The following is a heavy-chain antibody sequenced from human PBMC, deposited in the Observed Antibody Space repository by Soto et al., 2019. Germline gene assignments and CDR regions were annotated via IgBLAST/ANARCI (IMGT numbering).Heavy chain of an antibody. D-gene: IGHD3-3*01. CDR2: ISAYNGNT. CDR1: GYTFTSYG. V-gene: IGHV1-18*04. CDR3: ARDYDFWRKYYYYYGMDV. J-gene: IGHJ6*02. Sequence: GASVKVSCKASGYTFTSYGISWVRQAPGQGLEWMGWISAYNGNTNYAQKLQGRVTMTTDTSTSTAYMELRSPRSDDTAVYYCARDYDFWRKYYYYYGMDVWGQGTTVTVSS.